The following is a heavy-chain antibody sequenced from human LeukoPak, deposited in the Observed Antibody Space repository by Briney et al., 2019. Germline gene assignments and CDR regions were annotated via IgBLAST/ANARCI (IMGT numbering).Heavy chain of an antibody. V-gene: IGHV3-66*01. CDR3: ARTFPYYYDRQGNNWFGP. CDR2: IYSGGST. CDR1: GFTVSSNY. D-gene: IGHD3-22*01. J-gene: IGHJ5*02. Sequence: GGSLRLSCAASGFTVSSNYMSWVRQAPGKGLEWVSVIYSGGSTYYADSVKGRFTISRDNSKNTLYLQMNSLRAEDTAVYYCARTFPYYYDRQGNNWFGPWGQGTLVTVSS.